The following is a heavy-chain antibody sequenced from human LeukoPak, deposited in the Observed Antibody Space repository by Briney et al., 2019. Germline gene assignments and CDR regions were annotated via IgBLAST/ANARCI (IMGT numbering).Heavy chain of an antibody. Sequence: SETLSLTCSVSGEVVSDDYCTRIRQTPGKGLGWIGYISDSGNTKTNPSLESRVTMSVDTAKKQFSLTLTSVTAADTAVYYCATVKAGLSVAGPNRGGYFIDRWDQGILVTVSS. J-gene: IGHJ5*02. D-gene: IGHD6-19*01. CDR3: ATVKAGLSVAGPNRGGYFIDR. CDR2: ISDSGNT. V-gene: IGHV4-4*09. CDR1: GEVVSDDY.